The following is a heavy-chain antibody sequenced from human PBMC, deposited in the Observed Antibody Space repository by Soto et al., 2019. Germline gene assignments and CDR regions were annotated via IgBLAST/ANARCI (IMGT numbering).Heavy chain of an antibody. Sequence: AGGSLRLSCAASGFTVSSNYMSWVRPAPGKGLEWVSVIYSGGSTYYADSVKGRFTISRDNSKNTLYLQMNSLRAEDTAVYYCARDRDYGSGSFDYWGQGTLVTVSS. CDR2: IYSGGST. CDR1: GFTVSSNY. CDR3: ARDRDYGSGSFDY. J-gene: IGHJ4*02. D-gene: IGHD3-10*01. V-gene: IGHV3-53*01.